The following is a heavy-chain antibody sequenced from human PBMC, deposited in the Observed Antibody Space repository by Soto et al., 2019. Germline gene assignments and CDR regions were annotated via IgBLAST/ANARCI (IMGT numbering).Heavy chain of an antibody. CDR1: GGTFSSYT. V-gene: IGHV1-69*02. D-gene: IGHD3-22*01. J-gene: IGHJ3*02. CDR2: IIPILGIA. CDR3: ARGRRKRYYDPDAFEI. Sequence: QVQLVQSGAEVKKPGSSVKVSCKASGGTFSSYTISWVRQAPGQGLEWMGRIIPILGIANYAQKFQCRVTITADQTTSTAYMERSSLRSEDAAVYYCARGRRKRYYDPDAFEIWGQGTMVTVSS.